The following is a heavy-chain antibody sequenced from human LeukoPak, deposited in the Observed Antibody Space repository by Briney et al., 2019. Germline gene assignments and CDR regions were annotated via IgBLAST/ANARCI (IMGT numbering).Heavy chain of an antibody. CDR2: IYYSGST. Sequence: KPSETLSLTRTVSGGSISSYYWSWIRQPPGKGLEWIGYIYYSGSTNYNPSLKSRVTISVDTSKNQFSLKLSSVTAADTAVYYCARRARSSGWYYYYYMDVWGKGTTVTVSS. CDR3: ARRARSSGWYYYYYMDV. D-gene: IGHD6-19*01. CDR1: GGSISSYY. V-gene: IGHV4-59*08. J-gene: IGHJ6*03.